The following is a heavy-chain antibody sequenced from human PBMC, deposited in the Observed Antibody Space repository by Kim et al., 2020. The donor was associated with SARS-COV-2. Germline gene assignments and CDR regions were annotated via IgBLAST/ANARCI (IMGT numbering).Heavy chain of an antibody. Sequence: SETLSLTYTVSGGSISSSSYYWGWIRQPPGKGLEWIGSIYYSGSTYYNPSLKSRVTISVDTSKNQFSLKLSSVTAADTAVYYCARPLAYYDILTGYHNW. D-gene: IGHD3-9*01. CDR1: GGSISSSSYY. J-gene: IGHJ5*01. V-gene: IGHV4-39*01. CDR3: ARPLAYYDILTGYHNW. CDR2: IYYSGST.